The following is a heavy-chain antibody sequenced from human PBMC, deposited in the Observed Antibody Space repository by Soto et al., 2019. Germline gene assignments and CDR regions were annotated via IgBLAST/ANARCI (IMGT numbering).Heavy chain of an antibody. CDR1: VCTFDDYA. CDR3: ATTRDLGKCGNNCPGNSQFEP. Sequence: PVGSLRLSCTSSVCTFDDYAMHCVRQCPGKCLEWVSGISWNSANIFYADSVKGRFTISRDNAKNSFSLQMNSLKPEDTALYHCATTRDLGKCGNNCPGNSQFEPWGQGTLFSVSS. CDR2: ISWNSANI. V-gene: IGHV3-9*01. D-gene: IGHD1-20*01. J-gene: IGHJ5*02.